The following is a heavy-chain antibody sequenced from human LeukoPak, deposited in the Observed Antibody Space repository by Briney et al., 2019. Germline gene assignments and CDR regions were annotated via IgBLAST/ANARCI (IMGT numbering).Heavy chain of an antibody. CDR3: ARTLWDKSDGYDYFFDY. Sequence: GRSFRLSCAASGFSFSDYAMHWVRQAPGKGLEWLAVISFDGNDKYYAGSVKGRFALSRDNSKNTLDLQMNSLIPEDTAVYYCARTLWDKSDGYDYFFDYWGQGSLVIVSS. CDR1: GFSFSDYA. D-gene: IGHD5-12*01. V-gene: IGHV3-30*09. CDR2: ISFDGNDK. J-gene: IGHJ4*02.